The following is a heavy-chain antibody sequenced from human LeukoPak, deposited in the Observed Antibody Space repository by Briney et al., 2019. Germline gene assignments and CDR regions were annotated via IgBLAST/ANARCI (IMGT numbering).Heavy chain of an antibody. CDR2: IRSKAYGGTT. V-gene: IGHV3-49*03. CDR1: GFTFGGYA. D-gene: IGHD3-22*01. Sequence: GGSLRLSCTASGFTFGGYAMSWFRQAPGKGLEWVGFIRSKAYGGTTEYAASVKGRFTISRDDSKSIAYLQMNSLKTEDTAVYYCTRARRYYDTGRRDYFDYWGQGTLVTVSS. J-gene: IGHJ4*02. CDR3: TRARRYYDTGRRDYFDY.